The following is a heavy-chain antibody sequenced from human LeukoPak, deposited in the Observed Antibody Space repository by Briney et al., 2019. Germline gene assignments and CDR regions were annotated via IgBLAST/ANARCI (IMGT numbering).Heavy chain of an antibody. J-gene: IGHJ4*02. Sequence: PGGSVRLSCTACVFIYGVYSMSGVRQARGKGLEGVGFIISKAYCGTTEYAASVKGRFTISRDDSKSIPYLQMNSLKTEDTAVYYCTRARITILGVVDYWGQGTMVTVSS. CDR1: VFIYGVYS. V-gene: IGHV3-49*04. CDR2: IISKAYCGTT. CDR3: TRARITILGVVDY. D-gene: IGHD3-3*01.